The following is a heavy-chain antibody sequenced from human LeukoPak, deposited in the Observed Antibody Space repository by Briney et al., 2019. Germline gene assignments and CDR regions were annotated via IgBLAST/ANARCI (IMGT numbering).Heavy chain of an antibody. J-gene: IGHJ3*02. CDR3: AKRNYGSGSSGAFDI. CDR1: GFTFSSYA. Sequence: GGSLRLSCAASGFTFSSYAMSWVRQAPGKGLEWVSAISGSGGSTYCADSVKGRFTISRDNSKNTLYLQMNSLRAEDTAVYYCAKRNYGSGSSGAFDIWGQGTMVTVSS. CDR2: ISGSGGST. D-gene: IGHD3-10*01. V-gene: IGHV3-23*01.